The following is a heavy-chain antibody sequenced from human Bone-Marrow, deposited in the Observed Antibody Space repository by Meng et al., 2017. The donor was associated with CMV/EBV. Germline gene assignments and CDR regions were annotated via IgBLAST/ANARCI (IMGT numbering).Heavy chain of an antibody. CDR3: PKSSSTPGFFYGMDV. D-gene: IGHD2-2*01. V-gene: IGHV3-53*01. CDR2: IYSGGST. CDR1: GFTVSSNY. Sequence: GESLKISCAASGFTVSSNYMSWVRQAPGKGLEWVSVIYSGGSTYYADSVKGRFTISRDNSKNTLYLQMNSLRGEDTAVYYCPKSSSTPGFFYGMDVWGQGTTVTVSS. J-gene: IGHJ6*02.